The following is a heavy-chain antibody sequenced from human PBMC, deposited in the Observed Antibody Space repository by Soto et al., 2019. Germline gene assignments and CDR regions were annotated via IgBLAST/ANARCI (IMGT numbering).Heavy chain of an antibody. J-gene: IGHJ4*02. CDR2: NYYIGSN. V-gene: IGHV4-39*01. Sequence: SATLSLTCTVTGDSISSRSYYWGWICQPQGKGLEWIGSNYYIGSNYNNPSLRSRVSMSIDTSKDQFSLKLKSVTAADPALFLWAGQRASVVTQAYYDDWGPGALVTVS. CDR1: GDSISSRSYY. D-gene: IGHD2-21*02. CDR3: AGQRASVVTQAYYDD.